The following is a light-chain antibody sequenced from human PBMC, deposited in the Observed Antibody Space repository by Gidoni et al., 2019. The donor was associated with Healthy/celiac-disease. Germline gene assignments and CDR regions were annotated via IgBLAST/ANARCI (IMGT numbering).Light chain of an antibody. CDR3: QQYYRLFT. V-gene: IGKV4-1*01. CDR1: QSVLYSSNNKNY. J-gene: IGKJ3*01. Sequence: DIVMTQSPDSLAVSLGERATINCKSSQSVLYSSNNKNYLAWYQQKPGQPPKLLIYWASTRESGVPDRFSGSGSGTDFTLTISSLQAEDVAVYYCQQYYRLFTFGPGTKVEIK. CDR2: WAS.